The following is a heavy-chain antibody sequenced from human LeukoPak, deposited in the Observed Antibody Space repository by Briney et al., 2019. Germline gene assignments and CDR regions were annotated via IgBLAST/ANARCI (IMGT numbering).Heavy chain of an antibody. CDR2: IRSKAYGGTT. V-gene: IGHV3-49*04. CDR1: GFTFGDYA. D-gene: IGHD1-7*01. Sequence: GRSLRLSCTASGFTFGDYAMSWVRQAPGKGPEWVGFIRSKAYGGTTEYAASVKGRFTISRDDSKSIAYLQMNSLKTEDTAVYYCTRVELRPYYYGMDVWGQGTTVTVSS. CDR3: TRVELRPYYYGMDV. J-gene: IGHJ6*02.